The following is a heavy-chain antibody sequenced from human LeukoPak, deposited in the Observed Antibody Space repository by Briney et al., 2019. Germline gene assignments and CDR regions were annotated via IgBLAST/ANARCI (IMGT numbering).Heavy chain of an antibody. Sequence: LGGSLRLSCEASGFTLSSYWMSWVRQAPGKGLEWVARIKKDGSEKHYVDSVKGRFTISRDNAKNSVYLQMSALRAEDTAVYYCARYIETPRRDLDYWGQGTLVTVSS. J-gene: IGHJ4*02. D-gene: IGHD4-23*01. V-gene: IGHV3-7*01. CDR3: ARYIETPRRDLDY. CDR2: IKKDGSEK. CDR1: GFTLSSYW.